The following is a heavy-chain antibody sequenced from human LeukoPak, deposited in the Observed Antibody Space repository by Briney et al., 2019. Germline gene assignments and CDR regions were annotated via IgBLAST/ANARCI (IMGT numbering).Heavy chain of an antibody. J-gene: IGHJ4*02. Sequence: GGSLRLSCAASGFTFSSYAMSWVRQAPGKGLEWVSAISGSGGSTYYADSVKGRFTISRDNSKNTLYLQMNSLRAEDTAVYYCARDTPDYGGNSVPFDYWGQGTLVTVSS. CDR3: ARDTPDYGGNSVPFDY. CDR1: GFTFSSYA. V-gene: IGHV3-23*01. CDR2: ISGSGGST. D-gene: IGHD4-23*01.